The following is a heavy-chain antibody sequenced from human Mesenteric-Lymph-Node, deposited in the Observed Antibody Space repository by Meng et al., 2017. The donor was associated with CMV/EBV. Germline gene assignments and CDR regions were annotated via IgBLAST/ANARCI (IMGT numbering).Heavy chain of an antibody. CDR2: IIPILGIA. J-gene: IGHJ4*02. CDR1: ADTFTGYY. V-gene: IGHV1-69*10. CDR3: ARGPPKEPGFDY. D-gene: IGHD1-14*01. Sequence: SVKVSCKASADTFTGYYIHWVRQAPGQGLEWMGGIIPILGIANYAQKFQGRVTITADKSTSTAYMELSSLRSEDTAVYYCARGPPKEPGFDYWGQGTLATVSS.